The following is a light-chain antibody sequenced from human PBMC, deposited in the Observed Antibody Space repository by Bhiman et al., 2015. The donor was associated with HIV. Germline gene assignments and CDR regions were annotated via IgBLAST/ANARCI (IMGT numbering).Light chain of an antibody. CDR1: SSNIGAGYD. CDR3: AAWDDSPSGLTWV. CDR2: GNS. J-gene: IGLJ3*02. Sequence: QSVLTQPPSVSGAPGQRVTISCTGSSSNIGAGYDVHWYQQLPGTAPKLLIYGNSNRPSGVPDRFSGSRSGTSASLDISGLQPGDEGLYICAAWDDSPSGLTWVFGGGTYVTV. V-gene: IGLV1-40*01.